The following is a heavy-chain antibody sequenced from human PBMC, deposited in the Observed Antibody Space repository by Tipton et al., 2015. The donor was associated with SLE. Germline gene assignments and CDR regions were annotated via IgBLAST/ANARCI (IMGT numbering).Heavy chain of an antibody. Sequence: SLRLSCAASGFTFTRYGMHWVRQAPGKGLVWVSRINSDGSSTTYADSVEGRFTISRDNAKNTLYLQMNSLRAGDTAVYYCARVRVITGTTSLGYWGQGTLVTVSS. CDR1: GFTFTRYG. CDR2: INSDGSST. D-gene: IGHD1-7*01. J-gene: IGHJ4*02. V-gene: IGHV3-74*01. CDR3: ARVRVITGTTSLGY.